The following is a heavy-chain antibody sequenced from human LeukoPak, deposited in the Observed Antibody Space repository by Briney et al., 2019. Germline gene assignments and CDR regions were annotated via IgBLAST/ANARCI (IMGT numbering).Heavy chain of an antibody. CDR2: MNPNSGNT. D-gene: IGHD2/OR15-2a*01. J-gene: IGHJ4*02. Sequence: VASVKVSCKASGYTFTSYDINWVRQATGQGLEWMGWMNPNSGNTGYAQKFQGRVTMTRNTSISTAYMELSSLRSEDTAVYYCARFAEDGENRGDSVTNDYWGQGTLVTVSS. CDR1: GYTFTSYD. V-gene: IGHV1-8*01. CDR3: ARFAEDGENRGDSVTNDY.